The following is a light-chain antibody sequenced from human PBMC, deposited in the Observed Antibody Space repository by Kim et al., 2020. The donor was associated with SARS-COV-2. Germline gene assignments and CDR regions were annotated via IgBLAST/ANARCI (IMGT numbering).Light chain of an antibody. CDR1: QDVSNF. V-gene: IGKV1-16*02. CDR3: QQYLSYPLT. J-gene: IGKJ1*01. CDR2: ASS. Sequence: ASVGDSVTLTCRASQDVSNFLAWFQQRPGEAPKSLIYASSSLRSGVPSHFSGSGSGTDFTLTISSLQPEDFATYYCQQYLSYPLTFGQGTKVDIK.